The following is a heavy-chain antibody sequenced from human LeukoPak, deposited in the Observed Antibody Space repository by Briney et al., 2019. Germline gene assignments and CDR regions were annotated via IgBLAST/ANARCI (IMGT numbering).Heavy chain of an antibody. D-gene: IGHD2-15*01. CDR1: GFTFSSSA. CDR2: ISNNGGYT. Sequence: GGSLRLSCAASGFTFSSSAMSWVRQAPGKGRGGASLISNNGGYTYYADSVQGRFTISRDNSKSTLCLQMNSLRAEDTAVYYCAKQLGYCSGGSCYFPYWGQGTLVTVSS. J-gene: IGHJ4*02. CDR3: AKQLGYCSGGSCYFPY. V-gene: IGHV3-23*01.